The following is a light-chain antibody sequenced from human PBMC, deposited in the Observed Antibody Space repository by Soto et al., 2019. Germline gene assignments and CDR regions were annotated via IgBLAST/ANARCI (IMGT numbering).Light chain of an antibody. CDR2: KAS. CDR3: QQYNIYPYT. J-gene: IGKJ2*01. Sequence: DIQVTQSPSTLSASVGDRVTITCRASQSISSRLAWYQQKPGKAPKLLTYKASSLQSGVPSRFSGSGSGTEFTLTISSLQPDDFATYYCQQYNIYPYTFGQGTKLEIK. V-gene: IGKV1-5*03. CDR1: QSISSR.